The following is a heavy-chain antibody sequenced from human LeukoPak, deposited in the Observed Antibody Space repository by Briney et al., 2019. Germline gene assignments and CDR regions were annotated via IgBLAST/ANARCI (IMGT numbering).Heavy chain of an antibody. CDR3: AKGCGAGSCFRFDF. Sequence: QSRGSLRLSCAASGFTFSSYAMSWVRQAPGKGLEWGSTISGTCASTYYTDTVKGRFTISRDNSKNTLCLQMNSVGAEDMAVYYCAKGCGAGSCFRFDFWGQGILVSVSS. D-gene: IGHD2-15*01. V-gene: IGHV3-23*01. CDR1: GFTFSSYA. CDR2: ISGTCAST. J-gene: IGHJ4*02.